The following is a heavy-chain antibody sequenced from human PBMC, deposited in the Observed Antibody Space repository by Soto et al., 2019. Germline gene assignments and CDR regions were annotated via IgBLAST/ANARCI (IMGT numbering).Heavy chain of an antibody. CDR1: GFTFSNYA. CDR3: ANNGYGSDVLWWFYP. Sequence: QPGGSLRLSCAASGFTFSNYAMSWVRQAPGTGLEWVSAISSSSDNTYYADSVKGRFTISRDNAKNTLSLQMDSLRAEDTAVYYCANNGYGSDVLWWFYPWGQGPLLTVSS. CDR2: ISSSSDNT. V-gene: IGHV3-23*01. J-gene: IGHJ5*02. D-gene: IGHD5-12*01.